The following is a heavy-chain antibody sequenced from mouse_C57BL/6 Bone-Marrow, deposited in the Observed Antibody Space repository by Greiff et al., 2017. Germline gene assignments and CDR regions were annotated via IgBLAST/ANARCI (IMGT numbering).Heavy chain of an antibody. CDR2: ISSGGDSI. Sequence: EVQLVESGEGLVKPGGSLKLSCAASGFTFSSYAMSWVRQTPEKRLEWVAYISSGGDSIYYADTVKGRFTISRDNARNTLYLQMSSLKSEDTAMYYCTRYYYGSSGSYFDYWGQGTTLTVSS. CDR3: TRYYYGSSGSYFDY. J-gene: IGHJ2*01. D-gene: IGHD1-1*01. V-gene: IGHV5-9-1*02. CDR1: GFTFSSYA.